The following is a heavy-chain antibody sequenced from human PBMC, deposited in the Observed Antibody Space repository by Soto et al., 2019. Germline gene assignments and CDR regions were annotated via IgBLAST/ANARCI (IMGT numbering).Heavy chain of an antibody. J-gene: IGHJ4*02. D-gene: IGHD2-2*01. CDR3: AKECPIILVMGLVTSPDY. V-gene: IGHV3-23*01. CDR2: ISGSGGIT. CDR1: GFTFSSYA. Sequence: PGGSLRLSCAASGFTFSSYAMSWVRQAPGKGLEWVSAISGSGGITYYADSVKGRFTISRDNSKNTLYLQMKSLRAEDTAVYYCAKECPIILVMGLVTSPDYWGQGILVTVS.